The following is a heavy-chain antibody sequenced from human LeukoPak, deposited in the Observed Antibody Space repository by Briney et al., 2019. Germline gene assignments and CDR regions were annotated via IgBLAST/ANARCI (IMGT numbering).Heavy chain of an antibody. CDR2: INHSGST. CDR3: ARGGSAIFGVVRFNWFDP. J-gene: IGHJ5*02. CDR1: GGSFSGYY. D-gene: IGHD3-3*01. Sequence: SETLSLTCAVYGGSFSGYYWSWIRQPPGKGLEWIGEINHSGSTNYNPSLKSRVTISVDTSKNQLSLKLSSVTAADTAVYYCARGGSAIFGVVRFNWFDPWGQGTLVTVSS. V-gene: IGHV4-34*01.